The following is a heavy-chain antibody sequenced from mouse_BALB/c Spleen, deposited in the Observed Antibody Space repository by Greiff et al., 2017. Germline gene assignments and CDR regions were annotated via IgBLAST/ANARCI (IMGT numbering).Heavy chain of an antibody. CDR3: ARRGGYYYGSSLYFDV. CDR1: GFSLSTSGMG. D-gene: IGHD1-1*01. V-gene: IGHV8-8*01. J-gene: IGHJ1*01. Sequence: ESGPGILKPSQTLSLTCSFSGFSLSTSGMGVGWIRQPSGKGLEWLAHIWWDDDKYYNPSLKSQLTISKDTSRNQVFLKITSVDTADTATYYCARRGGYYYGSSLYFDVWGAGTTVTVSS. CDR2: IWWDDDK.